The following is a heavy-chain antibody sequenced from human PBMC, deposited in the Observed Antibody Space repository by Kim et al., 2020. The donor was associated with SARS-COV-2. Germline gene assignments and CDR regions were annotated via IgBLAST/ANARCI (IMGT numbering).Heavy chain of an antibody. V-gene: IGHV1-8*01. Sequence: PNSGNPGYTRRFQVRVTMTRNTSISTAYMELSSLRSEDTAVYYCARGEDPWGQGTLVTVSS. CDR3: ARGEDP. J-gene: IGHJ5*02. CDR2: PNSGNP.